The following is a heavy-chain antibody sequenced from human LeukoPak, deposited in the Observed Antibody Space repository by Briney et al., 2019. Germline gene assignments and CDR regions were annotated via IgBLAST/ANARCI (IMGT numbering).Heavy chain of an antibody. CDR3: ARDVLAAGATGTFDI. V-gene: IGHV3-23*01. D-gene: IGHD1-14*01. J-gene: IGHJ3*02. CDR1: GFTFSSYA. Sequence: GGSLRLSCAASGFTFSSYAMSWVRQVPGKGLEWVSVISGSGDNTYYADSVKGRFTISRDNSKNMLYLQMNSLRAEDTAVYYCARDVLAAGATGTFDIWGQGTMVTVSS. CDR2: ISGSGDNT.